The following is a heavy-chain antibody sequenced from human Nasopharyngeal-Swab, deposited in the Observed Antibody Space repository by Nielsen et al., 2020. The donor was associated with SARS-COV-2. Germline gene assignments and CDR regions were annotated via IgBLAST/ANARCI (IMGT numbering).Heavy chain of an antibody. V-gene: IGHV3-21*01. J-gene: IGHJ4*02. CDR3: ARRALQDYYFDY. CDR1: GFTFRDYS. CDR2: IGRYGTDI. Sequence: GGSLRLSCAASGFTFRDYSMNWVRQAPGKGLEWVSSIGRYGTDIFHADSVKGRFSVFRDAANKSIYLQMRSLRAEDTAVYYCARRALQDYYFDYWGQGTLVTVSS.